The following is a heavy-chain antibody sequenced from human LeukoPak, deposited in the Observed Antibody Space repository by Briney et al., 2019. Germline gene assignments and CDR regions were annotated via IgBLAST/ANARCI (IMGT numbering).Heavy chain of an antibody. J-gene: IGHJ4*02. CDR3: AKSYCYHSGSFDY. V-gene: IGHV3-30*18. CDR1: GFTFSTFN. CDR2: FSSDGRST. Sequence: GRSLRLSCAASGFTFSTFNMHWVRQAPGKGLEWVAVFSSDGRSTFYAENVQGRFTLSRDNSKNTLSLQMNSLRAEDTAVYYCAKSYCYHSGSFDYWGQGTLVTVSS. D-gene: IGHD3-10*01.